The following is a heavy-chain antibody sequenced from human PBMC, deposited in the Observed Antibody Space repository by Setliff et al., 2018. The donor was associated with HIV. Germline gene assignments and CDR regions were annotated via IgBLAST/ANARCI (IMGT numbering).Heavy chain of an antibody. CDR3: AKDGTSHFDGNFDY. Sequence: GGSLRLSCATSGFSFSSYGMHWVRRAPGKGLEWVAVISNDGTKKFYEDSVKGRFTISRDNFKNTLYLEMNSLRSEDTAVYYCAKDGTSHFDGNFDYWGQGSLVTRLL. CDR1: GFSFSSYG. D-gene: IGHD2-2*01. J-gene: IGHJ4*02. CDR2: ISNDGTKK. V-gene: IGHV3-30*18.